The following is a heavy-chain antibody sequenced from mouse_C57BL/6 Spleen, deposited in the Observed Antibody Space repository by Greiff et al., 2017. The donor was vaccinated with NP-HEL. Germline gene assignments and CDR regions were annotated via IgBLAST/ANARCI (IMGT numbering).Heavy chain of an antibody. V-gene: IGHV1-59*01. Sequence: QVQLQQPGAELVRPGTSVKLSCKASGYTFTSYWMHWVKQRPGQGLEWIGVIDPSDSYTNYNQKFKGKATLTVDTSSSTAYMQLSSLTSEDSAVYYCARRPYDYYAMDYWGQGTSVTVSS. J-gene: IGHJ4*01. CDR3: ARRPYDYYAMDY. CDR2: IDPSDSYT. CDR1: GYTFTSYW.